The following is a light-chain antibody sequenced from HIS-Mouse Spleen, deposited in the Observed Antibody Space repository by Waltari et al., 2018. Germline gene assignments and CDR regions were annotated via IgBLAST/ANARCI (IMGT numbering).Light chain of an antibody. CDR1: NIGSKS. CDR2: DDG. J-gene: IGLJ2*01. V-gene: IGLV3-21*03. Sequence: SYVLTQPPSVSVAPGKTARITCGGNNIGSKSVHWYQQKPGQAPVLVVYDDGDRTSGIPEGFSGSHAGNTATLTISRVEAGDEADYYCQVWDSSSDHVVFGGGTKLTGL. CDR3: QVWDSSSDHVV.